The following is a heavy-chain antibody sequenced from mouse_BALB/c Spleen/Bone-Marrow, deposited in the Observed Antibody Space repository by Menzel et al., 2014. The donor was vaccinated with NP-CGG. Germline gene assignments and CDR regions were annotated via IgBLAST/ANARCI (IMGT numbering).Heavy chain of an antibody. V-gene: IGHV4-1*02. D-gene: IGHD2-4*01. J-gene: IGHJ2*01. Sequence: DVKLLESGGGLVQPGGSLKLSCAASGFDFSSYWMSWVRQAQGKGLEWIGEINPDSSTINYTPTLKDKFIISRDNAKNTLYLQMSKVRSEDTALYYCARQGYYDKGDYWGQGTPLTVSS. CDR2: INPDSSTI. CDR1: GFDFSSYW. CDR3: ARQGYYDKGDY.